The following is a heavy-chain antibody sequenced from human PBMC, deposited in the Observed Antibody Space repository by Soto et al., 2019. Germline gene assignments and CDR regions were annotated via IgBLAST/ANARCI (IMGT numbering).Heavy chain of an antibody. D-gene: IGHD3-22*01. Sequence: ESGGDLVQPGGSLRLSCAASGFTFSSFAMSWVRQAPGKGLEWVSAISLSGGSTYYADSVKGRFTISRDNSKNTLFLQMSSLRAEDTAVYYCAAKMVYDKWSSAFDIWGQGTMVTVSS. CDR2: ISLSGGST. CDR3: AAKMVYDKWSSAFDI. CDR1: GFTFSSFA. J-gene: IGHJ3*02. V-gene: IGHV3-23*01.